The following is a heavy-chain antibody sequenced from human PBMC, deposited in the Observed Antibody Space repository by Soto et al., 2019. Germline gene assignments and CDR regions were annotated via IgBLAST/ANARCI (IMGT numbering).Heavy chain of an antibody. J-gene: IGHJ6*02. D-gene: IGHD3-10*01. CDR2: ISAYNGNT. Sequence: SVNVSCKASGYTFTSYGISWVRQAPGQGLEWMGWISAYNGNTNYAQKLQGRVTMTTDTSTSTAYMELRSLRSDDTAVYYCAREKGRSTPYYYGSGSYPPDYYYGMDVWGQGTTVTVSS. CDR3: AREKGRSTPYYYGSGSYPPDYYYGMDV. V-gene: IGHV1-18*04. CDR1: GYTFTSYG.